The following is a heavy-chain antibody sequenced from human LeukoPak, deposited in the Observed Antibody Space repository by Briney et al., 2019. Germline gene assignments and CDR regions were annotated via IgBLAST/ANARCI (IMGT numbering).Heavy chain of an antibody. CDR1: GGSISSYY. V-gene: IGHV4-59*01. J-gene: IGHJ6*02. D-gene: IGHD1-1*01. Sequence: SETLSLTCTVSGGSISSYYWSWIRQPPGKGLEWIGYIYYSGSTNYNPFLKSRVTISVDTSKNQFSLKLSSVTAADTAVYYCARDSDRYSPDYYYGMDVWGQGTTVTVSS. CDR2: IYYSGST. CDR3: ARDSDRYSPDYYYGMDV.